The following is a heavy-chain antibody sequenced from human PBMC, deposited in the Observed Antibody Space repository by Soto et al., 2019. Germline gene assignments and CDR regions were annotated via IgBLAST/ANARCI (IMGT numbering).Heavy chain of an antibody. J-gene: IGHJ6*02. CDR2: IIPIFGTA. Sequence: ASVKVSCKASGGTFSSYAISWVRQAPGQGLEWMGGIIPIFGTANYAQKFQGRVTITADESTSTAYMELSSLRSEDTAVYYCARDPGSGYDYSYYYGMDVWGQGTTVTVSS. D-gene: IGHD5-12*01. V-gene: IGHV1-69*13. CDR1: GGTFSSYA. CDR3: ARDPGSGYDYSYYYGMDV.